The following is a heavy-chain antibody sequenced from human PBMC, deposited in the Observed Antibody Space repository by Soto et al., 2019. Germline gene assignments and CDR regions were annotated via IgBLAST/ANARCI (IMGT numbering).Heavy chain of an antibody. CDR3: ARDRSCTRDTFDI. CDR1: GFTFSTYA. CDR2: ISGDGVT. J-gene: IGHJ3*02. V-gene: IGHV3-23*01. D-gene: IGHD5-18*01. Sequence: EVQLLESGGGLVQPGGSLRLSCAASGFTFSTYAMSWVRQFPGKGLQWLSAISGDGVTWYIDSVKGRFTISRDNSRNTVSLQMTSLRAEDTALYYCARDRSCTRDTFDIGGQGTMVTVYS.